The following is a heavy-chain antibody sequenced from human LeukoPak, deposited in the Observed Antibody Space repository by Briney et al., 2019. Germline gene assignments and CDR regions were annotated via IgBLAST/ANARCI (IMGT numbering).Heavy chain of an antibody. D-gene: IGHD5-12*01. V-gene: IGHV3-48*01. J-gene: IGHJ4*01. Sequence: GVSLRLSCAASGFNFIDYSMNWVRQPPGKGLEWISYIGISSGNTKYADSVKGRFTISGDKARNSPYLQMNSLRGEDTAVYYCARDHRYAFNNWGHGTLVTVS. CDR1: GFNFIDYS. CDR2: IGISSGNT. CDR3: ARDHRYAFNN.